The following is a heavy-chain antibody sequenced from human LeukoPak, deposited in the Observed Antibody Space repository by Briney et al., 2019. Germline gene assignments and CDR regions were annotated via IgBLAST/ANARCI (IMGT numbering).Heavy chain of an antibody. J-gene: IGHJ4*02. V-gene: IGHV1-8*01. CDR3: ARGEQYYDFWSGYYSPGDY. CDR1: GYTFTSYD. D-gene: IGHD3-3*01. Sequence: GASVKVSCKASGYTFTSYDINWVRQATGQGLEWMGWMNPNSGNTGYAQKFQGRVTMTRNTSISTAYMELSSLRSEDTAVYYCARGEQYYDFWSGYYSPGDYWAREPWSPSPQ. CDR2: MNPNSGNT.